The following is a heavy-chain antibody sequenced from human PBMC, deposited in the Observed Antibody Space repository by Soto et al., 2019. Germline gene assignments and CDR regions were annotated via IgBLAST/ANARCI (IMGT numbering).Heavy chain of an antibody. Sequence: PSETLSLTCAVSGGSISNSNWWSWVRQPPGKGLEWIGEIYHSGSTNYNPSLKSRVTISVDKSKNQFSLKLSSVTAADAAVFYCAAGVPAGYRDYNYWGQGTLVTVSS. V-gene: IGHV4-4*02. CDR2: IYHSGST. CDR3: AAGVPAGYRDYNY. J-gene: IGHJ4*02. CDR1: GGSISNSNW. D-gene: IGHD4-17*01.